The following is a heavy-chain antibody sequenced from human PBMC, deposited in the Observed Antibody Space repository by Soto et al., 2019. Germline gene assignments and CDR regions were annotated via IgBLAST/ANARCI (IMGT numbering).Heavy chain of an antibody. CDR1: GFSLSTSGVG. CDR2: IYWDDDK. V-gene: IGHV2-5*02. CDR3: AHRRGPPVTTLY. Sequence: SGHTLVNPTQTLTLTCTFSGFSLSTSGVGVAWIRQPPGKALEWLALIYWDDDKRYSPSLKSRLTITKDTSKNQVVLTMTNMDPVDTATYYGAHRRGPPVTTLYWGQGTLVNVSS. J-gene: IGHJ4*02. D-gene: IGHD4-4*01.